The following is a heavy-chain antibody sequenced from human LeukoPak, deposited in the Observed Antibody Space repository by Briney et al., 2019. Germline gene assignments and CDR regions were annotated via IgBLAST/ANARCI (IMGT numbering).Heavy chain of an antibody. V-gene: IGHV3-30*02. CDR3: AKGYSYSFDY. CDR1: GFTFSGSA. CDR2: IRYDGSNK. J-gene: IGHJ4*02. D-gene: IGHD2-21*01. Sequence: GGSLRLSCAASGFTFSGSAMHWVRQAPGKGLEWVAFIRYDGSNKFFADSVKGRFTISRDNSKNTLVLQMSSLRPEDTAVYYCAKGYSYSFDYWGQGTLVAVSS.